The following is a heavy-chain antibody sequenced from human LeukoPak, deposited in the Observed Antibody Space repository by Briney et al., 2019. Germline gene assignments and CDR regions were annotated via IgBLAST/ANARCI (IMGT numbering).Heavy chain of an antibody. CDR1: GFTFSSYG. CDR2: ISYDGSNK. J-gene: IGHJ6*02. V-gene: IGHV3-30*03. Sequence: GGSLRLSCAASGFTFSSYGMHWVRQAPGKGLEWVAVISYDGSNKYYADSVKGRFAISRDNSKNTLYLQMNSLRAEDTAVYYCARDDYYYGMDVWGQGTTVTVSS. CDR3: ARDDYYYGMDV.